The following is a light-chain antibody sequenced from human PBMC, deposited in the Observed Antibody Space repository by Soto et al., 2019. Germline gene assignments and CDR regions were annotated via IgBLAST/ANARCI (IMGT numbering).Light chain of an antibody. Sequence: DIQMNPSPSSLSAYVGDRVTITCRASQNIDSCLNWYQQKPGNAPKLLIYGASNLQSGVPPRFSGSESGTHFTLTISSLQPEDFATYYCQQIYVAPVTFGQGTKVEIK. J-gene: IGKJ1*01. CDR1: QNIDSC. CDR3: QQIYVAPVT. V-gene: IGKV1-39*01. CDR2: GAS.